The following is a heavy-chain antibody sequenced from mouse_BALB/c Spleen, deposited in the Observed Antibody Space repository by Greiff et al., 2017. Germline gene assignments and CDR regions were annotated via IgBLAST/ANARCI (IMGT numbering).Heavy chain of an antibody. D-gene: IGHD2-10*02. CDR3: AREVEYGNFFAY. J-gene: IGHJ3*01. CDR2: IWAGGST. Sequence: VQVVESGPGLVAPSQSLSITCTVSGFSLTSYGVHWVRQPPGKGLEWLGVIWAGGSTNYNSALMSRLSISKDNSKSQVFLKMNSLQTDDTAMYYCAREVEYGNFFAYWGQGTLVTVSA. V-gene: IGHV2-9*02. CDR1: GFSLTSYG.